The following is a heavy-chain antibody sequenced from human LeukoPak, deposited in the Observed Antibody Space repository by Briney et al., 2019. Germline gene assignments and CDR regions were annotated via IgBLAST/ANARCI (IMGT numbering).Heavy chain of an antibody. CDR3: VTTWPVW. V-gene: IGHV3-48*01. J-gene: IGHJ4*02. Sequence: PGGSLRLSCAAHGFTLSGSGMYLVRQAPGKGLEWVSYISDSSSTIYYADSVKARFTSSRDNAKNSLFLQMNSLRADDTAVYLCVTTWPVWWGQGTLVTVPS. D-gene: IGHD3-16*01. CDR2: ISDSSSTI. CDR1: GFTLSGSG.